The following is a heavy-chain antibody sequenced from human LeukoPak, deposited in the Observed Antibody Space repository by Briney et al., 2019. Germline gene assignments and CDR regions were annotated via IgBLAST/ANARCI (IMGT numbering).Heavy chain of an antibody. D-gene: IGHD1-26*01. CDR3: ASTPPPIKAAVGTLVGATTGLGY. CDR1: VYTFTSYC. Sequence: ASVKVSCKASVYTFTSYCISWVRQAPGQGREWMGVISAYNGNTNYAQKLQRRVTMTTDTSTSTAYMALRSLRSDATAVYYCASTPPPIKAAVGTLVGATTGLGYSGQGDLVTASS. V-gene: IGHV1-18*01. J-gene: IGHJ4*02. CDR2: ISAYNGNT.